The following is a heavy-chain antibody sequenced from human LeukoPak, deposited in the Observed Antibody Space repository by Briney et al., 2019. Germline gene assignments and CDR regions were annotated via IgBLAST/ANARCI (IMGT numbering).Heavy chain of an antibody. V-gene: IGHV4-34*01. D-gene: IGHD3-16*02. CDR2: INHSGST. CDR3: ARGPIFYDYVWGSYRYNWFDP. J-gene: IGHJ5*02. Sequence: SETLSLTCAVYGGSFSGYYWSWIRQPPGKGLEWIGEINHSGSTNYNPSLKSRVTISVDTSKNRFSLKLSSVTAADTAVYYCARGPIFYDYVWGSYRYNWFDPWGQGTLVTVSS. CDR1: GGSFSGYY.